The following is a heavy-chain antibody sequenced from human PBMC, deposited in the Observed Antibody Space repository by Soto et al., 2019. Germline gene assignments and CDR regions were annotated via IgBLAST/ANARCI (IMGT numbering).Heavy chain of an antibody. J-gene: IGHJ6*03. CDR1: GFTFNRFS. Sequence: PGGSLRLSCEASGFTFNRFSMNWVRQAPGKGLEWISYISSSSSSIYYADSVKGRFTISRDNAKNSLYLQMNSLRAEDTAVYYCARDNCSGGSCYTYYYYLYYLAFWGKGTTVTVSS. D-gene: IGHD2-15*01. CDR3: ARDNCSGGSCYTYYYYLYYLAF. CDR2: ISSSSSSI. V-gene: IGHV3-48*01.